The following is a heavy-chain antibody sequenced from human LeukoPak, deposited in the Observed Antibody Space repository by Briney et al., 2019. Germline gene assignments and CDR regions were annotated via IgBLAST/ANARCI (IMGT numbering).Heavy chain of an antibody. CDR3: ARLYGSGSSLYFDY. CDR2: INHSGST. D-gene: IGHD3-10*01. V-gene: IGHV4-34*01. J-gene: IGHJ4*02. CDR1: GGSFSGYY. Sequence: SETLSLTCAVYGGSFSGYYWSWIRQPPGKGLEWIGEINHSGSTNYNPSLKSRVTISVDTSKNQFSLKLSSVTAADTAVYYCARLYGSGSSLYFDYWGQGTLVTVSS.